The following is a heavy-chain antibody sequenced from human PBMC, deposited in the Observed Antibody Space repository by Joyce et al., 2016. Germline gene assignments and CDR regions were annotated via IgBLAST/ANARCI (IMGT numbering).Heavy chain of an antibody. CDR2: IFYTGYT. CDR1: GDSITSGGYY. J-gene: IGHJ5*02. CDR3: AKTNYGWFDP. D-gene: IGHD3-10*01. V-gene: IGHV4-31*11. Sequence: QAQLQESGSGLVKPSQTLSLTCAVSGDSITSGGYYWTWIRQHPGQGLEWLRFIFYTGYTYYNPSLKNRITMSLDTSKNQFALMLSSVTAADTAVYYCAKTNYGWFDPWGQGTLVTVSS.